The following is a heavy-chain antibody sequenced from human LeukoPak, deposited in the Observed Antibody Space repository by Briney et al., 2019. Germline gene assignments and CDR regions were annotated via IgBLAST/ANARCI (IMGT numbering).Heavy chain of an antibody. CDR2: IGGGGVDT. V-gene: IGHV3-23*01. Sequence: GGSLRLSCAASGFTFSSFAMSWVRQAPGKGLEWVSGIGGGGVDTYYADSVKGRFTISRDNSKNTLYLQMNSLRAEDTAVYYCAKRGESCSSTNCLKYYFDYWGQGTLVTVSS. CDR1: GFTFSSFA. J-gene: IGHJ4*02. D-gene: IGHD2-2*01. CDR3: AKRGESCSSTNCLKYYFDY.